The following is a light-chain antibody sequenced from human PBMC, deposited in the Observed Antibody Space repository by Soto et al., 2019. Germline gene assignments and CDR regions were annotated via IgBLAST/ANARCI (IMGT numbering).Light chain of an antibody. J-gene: IGKJ1*01. CDR3: QQYNDNWT. V-gene: IGKV1-5*03. Sequence: DIQMTQSPSTLSASVGDRVTITCRARQSISSWLAWYQQKPGKAPRLLIYKASNLESGVPSRFSGSGSGTEFTLTISSLQPDDSSTYYCQQYNDNWTFGQGTKVDIK. CDR1: QSISSW. CDR2: KAS.